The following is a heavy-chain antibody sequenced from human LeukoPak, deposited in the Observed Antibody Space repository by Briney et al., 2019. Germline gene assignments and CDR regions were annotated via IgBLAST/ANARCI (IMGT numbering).Heavy chain of an antibody. CDR1: GFTFINYG. Sequence: PGGSLRLSCAASGFTFINYGMHWVRQAPGKGLEWVAFIGYDGSNKYYADSVKGRFTISRDDPKNTVYLQMNSLRPEDTGVCYCAKGQVIDFWGQGTLVAVSS. J-gene: IGHJ4*02. CDR3: AKGQVIDF. V-gene: IGHV3-30*02. CDR2: IGYDGSNK.